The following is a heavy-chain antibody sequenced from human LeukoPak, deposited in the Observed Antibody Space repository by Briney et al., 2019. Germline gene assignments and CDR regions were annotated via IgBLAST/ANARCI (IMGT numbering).Heavy chain of an antibody. D-gene: IGHD5-18*01. V-gene: IGHV1-18*01. Sequence: ASVKVSCKASGYTFTSYGISWVRQAPGQGLEWMGWISAYNGNTNYAQKFQGRVTMTRDTSISTAYMELSRLRSDDTAVYYCARGFIGYSYGRGPYYFDYWGQGTLVTVSS. J-gene: IGHJ4*02. CDR2: ISAYNGNT. CDR1: GYTFTSYG. CDR3: ARGFIGYSYGRGPYYFDY.